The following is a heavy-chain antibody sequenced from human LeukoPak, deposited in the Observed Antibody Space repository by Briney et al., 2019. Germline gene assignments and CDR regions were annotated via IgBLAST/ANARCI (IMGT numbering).Heavy chain of an antibody. V-gene: IGHV1-2*02. D-gene: IGHD5-18*01. CDR2: INPNSGGT. CDR1: GYTFTGYY. CDR3: ASSPIQLLYYYYYYMDV. Sequence: GASVKLLCKASGYTFTGYYLHWVRQAPGQGLEWMGWINPNSGGTNYAQKLQGRVTMTRDTSISTAYMELSRLRSDDTAVYYCASSPIQLLYYYYYYMDVWGKGTTVTVSS. J-gene: IGHJ6*03.